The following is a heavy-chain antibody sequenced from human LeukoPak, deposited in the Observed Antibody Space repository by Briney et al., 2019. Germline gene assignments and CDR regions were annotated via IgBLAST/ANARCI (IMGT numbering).Heavy chain of an antibody. CDR2: IYDSGST. D-gene: IGHD1-26*01. Sequence: SETLSLTCTVSGGSIRSSYYYWGWIRQPPGKGLEWIGSIYDSGSTYYNPSLKSRVTISVDTSKNQFSLKLNSVTAADTAVYYCARDSGSHTVGYYGMDVWLQGTTGTVSS. V-gene: IGHV4-39*02. CDR3: ARDSGSHTVGYYGMDV. J-gene: IGHJ6*02. CDR1: GGSIRSSYYY.